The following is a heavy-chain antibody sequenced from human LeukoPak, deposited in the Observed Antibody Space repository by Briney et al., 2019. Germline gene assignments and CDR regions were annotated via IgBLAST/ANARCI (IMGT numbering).Heavy chain of an antibody. CDR3: AKAHSGSRRYYYYYYMDV. D-gene: IGHD1-26*01. Sequence: GGSLRLSCAASGFTFSSYAMSWVRQAPGKGLEWVSAISGSGGSTYYADSVKGRFTISRDNSKNTLYLQMNSLRAEDTAVYYCAKAHSGSRRYYYYYYMDVWGKGTTVTVSS. CDR1: GFTFSSYA. CDR2: ISGSGGST. J-gene: IGHJ6*03. V-gene: IGHV3-23*01.